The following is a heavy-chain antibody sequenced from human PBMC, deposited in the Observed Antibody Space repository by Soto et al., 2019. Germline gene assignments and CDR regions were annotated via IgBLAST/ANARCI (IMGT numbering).Heavy chain of an antibody. CDR3: AKGYGRFGEQRYYGMEV. D-gene: IGHD3-10*01. CDR2: ISGSGRST. J-gene: IGHJ6*01. V-gene: IGHV3-23*01. Sequence: AISGSGRSTYYADTMKGRFTISRDNSKNTLYLQMNSLRAEETDVYYCAKGYGRFGEQRYYGMEVWGEGSTFTV.